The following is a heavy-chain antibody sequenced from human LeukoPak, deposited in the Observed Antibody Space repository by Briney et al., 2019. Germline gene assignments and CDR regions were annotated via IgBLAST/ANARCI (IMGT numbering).Heavy chain of an antibody. V-gene: IGHV1-8*02. CDR2: MNPNSGNT. J-gene: IGHJ4*02. CDR3: ARVRSAYRYRSSGYFFTF. D-gene: IGHD6-13*01. CDR1: GYTFTSYD. Sequence: ASVKVSCKASGYTFTSYDINWVRQATGQGLEWMGWMNPNSGNTGYAQKFQGRVTMTRNTSISTAYMELSRLRSEDTAVYYCARVRSAYRYRSSGYFFTFWGQGTLVTVSS.